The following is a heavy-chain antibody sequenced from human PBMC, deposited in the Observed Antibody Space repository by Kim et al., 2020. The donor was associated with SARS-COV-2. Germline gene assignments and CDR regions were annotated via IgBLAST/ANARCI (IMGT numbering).Heavy chain of an antibody. D-gene: IGHD5-18*01. V-gene: IGHV3-11*05. CDR1: GFTFSDYY. J-gene: IGHJ4*02. CDR3: GRDVTAIDS. CDR2: ISNSGSYT. Sequence: GGSLRLSCAASGFTFSDYYMSWIRQAPGKGLEWVSHISNSGSYTNYADSVKGRFSISRDNAKNSLFLQMNTLRAEDTAVYYCGRDVTAIDSWGQGTLVTV.